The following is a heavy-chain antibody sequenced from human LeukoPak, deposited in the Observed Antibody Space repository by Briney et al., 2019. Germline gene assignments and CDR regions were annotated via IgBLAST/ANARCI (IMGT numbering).Heavy chain of an antibody. CDR2: TYYRSKWYN. Sequence: SQTLSLTCAISGDSVSSNSAAWNWIRQSPSRGLEWLGRTYYRSKWYNDYAVSVKSRITINPDTSKNQFSLQLNSVTPEDTAVYYCARATVAGHRTYYYYYGMDVWGQGTTVTVSS. CDR3: ARATVAGHRTYYYYYGMDV. D-gene: IGHD6-19*01. J-gene: IGHJ6*02. V-gene: IGHV6-1*01. CDR1: GDSVSSNSAA.